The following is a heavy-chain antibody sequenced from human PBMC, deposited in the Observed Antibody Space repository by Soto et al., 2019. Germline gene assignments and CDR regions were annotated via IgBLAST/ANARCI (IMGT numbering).Heavy chain of an antibody. Sequence: EVQLLESGGGLVQPGGSLRLSCAGSGFSFGNYAMSWVRQAPGKGLEWVAAITGSGGRTYHAESVKGRLTISRDNSKNTLYLQINSLRVEDTAVYYCAKDSWGGAGSGWSHDYWGQGILVTVSS. J-gene: IGHJ4*02. CDR3: AKDSWGGAGSGWSHDY. CDR1: GFSFGNYA. V-gene: IGHV3-23*01. CDR2: ITGSGGRT. D-gene: IGHD6-19*01.